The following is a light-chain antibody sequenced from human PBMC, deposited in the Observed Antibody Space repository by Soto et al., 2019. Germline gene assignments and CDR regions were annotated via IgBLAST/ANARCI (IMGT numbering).Light chain of an antibody. CDR2: DNS. Sequence: QSVLTQPPSVSGAPGQRVTISCTGTSSNIGAGYVVHWYQHLPGRAPKLLISDNSNRPSGVPDRFSGSRSGTSASLAITGLQAEDEADYYCQSFDSSQSAPYVFGSGTKLTVL. CDR1: SSNIGAGYV. V-gene: IGLV1-40*01. J-gene: IGLJ1*01. CDR3: QSFDSSQSAPYV.